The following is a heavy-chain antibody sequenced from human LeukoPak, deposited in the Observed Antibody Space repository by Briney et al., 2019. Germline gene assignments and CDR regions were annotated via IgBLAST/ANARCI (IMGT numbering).Heavy chain of an antibody. CDR3: ARHGGSSWYYYYYMDV. D-gene: IGHD6-13*01. J-gene: IGHJ6*03. CDR2: IYPGDSDT. CDR1: GYSFTSYW. V-gene: IGHV5-51*01. Sequence: AGESLKISCKGSGYSFTSYWIGWVRQMPGKGLEWMGIIYPGDSDTRYSPSFQGQVTISADKSISTAYLQWSSLKASDTAMYYCARHGGSSWYYYYYMDVWGKGTTVTVSS.